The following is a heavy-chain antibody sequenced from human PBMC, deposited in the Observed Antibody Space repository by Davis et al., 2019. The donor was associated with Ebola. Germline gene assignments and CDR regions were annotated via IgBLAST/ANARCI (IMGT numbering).Heavy chain of an antibody. CDR3: ASGSSWYAEYYFDY. Sequence: ASVKVSCKASGYTFTSYDINWVRQATGQGLEWMGIINPSGGSTSYAQKFQGRVTMTRDTSTSTVYMELSSLRSEDTAVYYCASGSSWYAEYYFDYWGQGTLVTVSS. D-gene: IGHD6-13*01. J-gene: IGHJ4*02. CDR2: INPSGGST. CDR1: GYTFTSYD. V-gene: IGHV1-46*01.